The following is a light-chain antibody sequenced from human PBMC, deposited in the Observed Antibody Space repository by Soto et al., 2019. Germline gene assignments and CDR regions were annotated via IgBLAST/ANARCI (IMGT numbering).Light chain of an antibody. CDR3: QHYDDIPRT. CDR2: DAS. V-gene: IGKV1-33*01. J-gene: IGKJ3*01. CDR1: QDIRNY. Sequence: DIQMTQSPSSLSASVGDRVTITCQASQDIRNYLNWYQQKPGKAPKLLIYDASNLETGVPSRFSGSRSGTDYTFTISILQPEDIATYYCQHYDDIPRTFGPGTKVDIK.